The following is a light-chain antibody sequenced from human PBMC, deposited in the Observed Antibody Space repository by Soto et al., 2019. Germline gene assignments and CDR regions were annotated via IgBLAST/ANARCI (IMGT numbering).Light chain of an antibody. CDR3: QQYGTSPIT. CDR1: QSVSGK. CDR2: GAS. J-gene: IGKJ5*01. V-gene: IGKV3-20*01. Sequence: EVVLTQSPGTLSLSPWERGTLSCRASQSVSGKLAWYQHKPGQAPRLLISGASSRATGIPDRFSGSGSGTDFTLTISRLEPEDFALYFCQQYGTSPITFGEGTRLEIK.